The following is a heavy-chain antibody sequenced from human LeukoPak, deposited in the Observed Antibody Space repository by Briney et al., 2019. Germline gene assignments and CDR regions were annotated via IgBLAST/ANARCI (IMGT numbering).Heavy chain of an antibody. CDR1: GFTFSSYS. CDR2: ISSSSSYI. D-gene: IGHD6-6*01. J-gene: IGHJ4*02. CDR3: ARVDYSSSSALVY. V-gene: IGHV3-21*01. Sequence: GGSLRLSCAASGFTFSSYSMNWVRQAPGKGLEWVSSISSSSSYIYYADSVKGRFTISRDNAKYSLYLQMNSLRAEDTAVYYCARVDYSSSSALVYWGQGTLVTVSS.